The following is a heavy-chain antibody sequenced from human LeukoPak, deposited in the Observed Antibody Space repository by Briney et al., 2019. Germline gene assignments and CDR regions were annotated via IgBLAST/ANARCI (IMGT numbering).Heavy chain of an antibody. CDR2: FDPEDGET. D-gene: IGHD3-16*01. CDR3: LTVLYGRPGTPVGGGGL. J-gene: IGHJ4*02. V-gene: IGHV1-24*01. Sequence: GASVKVSCKISGYALTELSMHWVRQAPGEGLEWMGGFDPEDGETIYARKYQGRVTLTEDTSTDTSYLELSSLTSEDTAVYYCLTVLYGRPGTPVGGGGLWGQGTLVTVSS. CDR1: GYALTELS.